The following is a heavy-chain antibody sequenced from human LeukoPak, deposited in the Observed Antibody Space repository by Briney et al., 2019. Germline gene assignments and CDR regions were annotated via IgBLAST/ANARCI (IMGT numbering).Heavy chain of an antibody. CDR3: ASQPKHHCSSTSCYKRAFDY. CDR2: IYHSGST. Sequence: PSETLSLTCTVSGGSISSGGYYWSWIRQPPGKGLEWIGYIYHSGSTYYNPSLKSRVTISVDRSKNQFSLKLSSVTAADTAVYYCASQPKHHCSSTSCYKRAFDYWGQGTLVTVSS. D-gene: IGHD2-2*02. CDR1: GGSISSGGYY. V-gene: IGHV4-30-2*01. J-gene: IGHJ4*02.